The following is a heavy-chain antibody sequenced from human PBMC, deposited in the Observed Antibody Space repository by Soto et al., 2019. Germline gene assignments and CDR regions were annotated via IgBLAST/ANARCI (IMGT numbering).Heavy chain of an antibody. CDR2: INPIIGST. D-gene: IGHD3-3*01. CDR3: GRGSPIFGVVTPPKNYSMDV. CDR1: GYTFIDYY. J-gene: IGHJ6*03. Sequence: QVQLVQSGAEVKKPGASVSVSCKASGYTFIDYYIQWVRKAPGQGLEWMGIINPIIGSTIYAQKWQRRVSVARDTSRSSGHRQLSRQRSEDTAVYYCGRGSPIFGVVTPPKNYSMDVWGTWRTVTVSS. V-gene: IGHV1-46*03.